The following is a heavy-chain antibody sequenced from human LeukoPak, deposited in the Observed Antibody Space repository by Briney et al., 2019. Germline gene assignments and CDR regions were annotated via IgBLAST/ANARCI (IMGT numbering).Heavy chain of an antibody. D-gene: IGHD3-9*01. CDR2: ISAYNGNT. Sequence: ASVKVSCKASGGTFSSYSISWVRQAPGQGLEWMGWISAYNGNTNYAQKLQGRVTMTTDTSTSTAYMELRSLRSDDTAVYYCARTRLLHQPNYFDWLRYQQTHEQNRSGNRVNDYWGQGTLVTVSS. J-gene: IGHJ4*02. CDR3: ARTRLLHQPNYFDWLRYQQTHEQNRSGNRVNDY. CDR1: GGTFSSYS. V-gene: IGHV1-18*01.